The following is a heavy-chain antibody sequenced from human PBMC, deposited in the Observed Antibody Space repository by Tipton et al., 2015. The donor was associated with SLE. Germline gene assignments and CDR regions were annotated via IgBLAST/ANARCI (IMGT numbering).Heavy chain of an antibody. V-gene: IGHV4-59*11. J-gene: IGHJ4*02. CDR3: AREGTTWVDF. D-gene: IGHD1-14*01. Sequence: GLVKPSETLSLTCTVSGSSINSHYWSWIRQPPGKTLEWIGNIFYSGSTNYNPSLKSRVTISIDTAQNQFSLKLSSVTAADTAMYHCAREGTTWVDFWGQGVLVTVSS. CDR2: IFYSGST. CDR1: GSSINSHY.